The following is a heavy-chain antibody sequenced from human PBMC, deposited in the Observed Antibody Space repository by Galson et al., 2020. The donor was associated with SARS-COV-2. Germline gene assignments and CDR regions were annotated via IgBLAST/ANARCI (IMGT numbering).Heavy chain of an antibody. J-gene: IGHJ6*02. Sequence: NSGGSLRLSCAASGFPISTYSMNLVRLAPGKGLEWVSSISTTSRYTYYVDSVKGRYSISRDNPRNSLYLQMNSLRAEDTAVYYSARDEGIRGYNYGRLYYGMDVWGQGTTVTVSS. CDR1: GFPISTYS. CDR3: ARDEGIRGYNYGRLYYGMDV. CDR2: ISTTSRYT. D-gene: IGHD5-18*01. V-gene: IGHV3-21*01.